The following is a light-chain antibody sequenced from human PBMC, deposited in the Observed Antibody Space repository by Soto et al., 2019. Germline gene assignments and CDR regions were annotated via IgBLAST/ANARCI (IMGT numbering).Light chain of an antibody. CDR2: DVS. J-gene: IGLJ1*01. V-gene: IGLV2-14*01. CDR1: RSDVGGYND. CDR3: SSYTSSSTRGV. Sequence: QSVVTQPASVSGSPGQAITISCTGTRSDVGGYNDVSWYQQHPGKAPKLMIDDVSNRPSGVSNRFSGSKSGNTASLTISGHQAEDEADYYCSSYTSSSTRGVFGTGTKLTVL.